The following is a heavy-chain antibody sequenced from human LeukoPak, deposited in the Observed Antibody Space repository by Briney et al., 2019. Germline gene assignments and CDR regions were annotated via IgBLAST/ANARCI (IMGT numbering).Heavy chain of an antibody. D-gene: IGHD3-22*01. CDR3: ARAYYYDSAVDY. Sequence: SQTLSLTCTVSGGSISSGSYYWSWIRQPAGKGLEWIGRIYTSGSTNYNPSLKSRVTISVDTSKNQFSLKLSSVTAADTAVYYCARAYYYDSAVDYWGQGTLVTVSS. CDR1: GGSISSGSYY. V-gene: IGHV4-61*02. CDR2: IYTSGST. J-gene: IGHJ4*02.